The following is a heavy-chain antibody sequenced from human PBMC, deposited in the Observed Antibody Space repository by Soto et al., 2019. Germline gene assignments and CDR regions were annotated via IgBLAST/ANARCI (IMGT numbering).Heavy chain of an antibody. CDR2: IYYSGST. CDR1: GGSISSGGYY. V-gene: IGHV4-31*03. D-gene: IGHD4-4*01. J-gene: IGHJ4*02. CDR3: ARKFTVTKGFDY. Sequence: SETLSLTCTVSGGSISSGGYYWSWIRQHPGKGLEWIGYIYYSGSTYYNPSLKSRVTISVDTSKNQFSLKLSSVTAADTAVYYCARKFTVTKGFDYWGQGTLVTVSS.